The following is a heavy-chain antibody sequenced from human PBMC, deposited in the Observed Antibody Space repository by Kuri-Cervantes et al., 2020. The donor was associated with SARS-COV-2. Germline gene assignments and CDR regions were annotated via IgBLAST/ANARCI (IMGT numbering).Heavy chain of an antibody. V-gene: IGHV3-23*01. CDR1: GFSFSNFA. J-gene: IGHJ4*02. CDR2: LNGRGGDI. D-gene: IGHD3-10*01. Sequence: GGSLRLSCAASGFSFSNFAMSWVRQPPGKGLQWVSALNGRGGDIQYADPVKGRFTTSRVNSRNTLCLQMNSLTAEDTAIYYCAKYYYGSGPQYALDSWFQGTLVTVSS. CDR3: AKYYYGSGPQYALDS.